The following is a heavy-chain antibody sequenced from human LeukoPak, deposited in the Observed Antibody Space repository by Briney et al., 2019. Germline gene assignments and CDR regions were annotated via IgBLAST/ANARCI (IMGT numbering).Heavy chain of an antibody. CDR1: GYTFTSYG. V-gene: IGHV1-18*01. CDR2: ISAYNGNT. CDR3: ARDGGQQLVSGDFDY. D-gene: IGHD6-13*01. Sequence: ASVKVSCKASGYTFTSYGISWVRQAPGQGLEWMGWISAYNGNTNYAQKLQGRVTMTTDTSTSTAYMELRSLGSDDTAVYYCARDGGQQLVSGDFDYWGQGTLVTVSS. J-gene: IGHJ4*02.